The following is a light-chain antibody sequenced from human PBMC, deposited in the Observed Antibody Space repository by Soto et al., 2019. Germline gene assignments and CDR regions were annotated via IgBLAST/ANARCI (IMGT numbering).Light chain of an antibody. J-gene: IGLJ1*01. V-gene: IGLV2-8*01. CDR2: DVN. Sequence: QSALTQPPSASGSPGQSVTISCTGTSSDVGGYNYVSWYQQHPGKAPKLMIYDVNKRPSGVPDRFAGSKSGNTASLTVSGLQAEDEGDYYCSSYTSSSTLVFGTGTKLTVL. CDR3: SSYTSSSTLV. CDR1: SSDVGGYNY.